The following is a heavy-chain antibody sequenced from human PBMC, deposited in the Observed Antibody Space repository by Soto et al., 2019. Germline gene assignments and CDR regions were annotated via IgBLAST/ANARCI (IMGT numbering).Heavy chain of an antibody. D-gene: IGHD5-12*01. V-gene: IGHV4-31*03. Sequence: SETLSLTCTVSGGSISSGGYYWSWIRQHPGKGLEWIGYIYYSGSTYYNPSLKSRVTISVDTSKNQFSLKLSSVTAADTAVYYCARSDSGYGVLDYWGQGTLVTVYS. J-gene: IGHJ4*02. CDR1: GGSISSGGYY. CDR3: ARSDSGYGVLDY. CDR2: IYYSGST.